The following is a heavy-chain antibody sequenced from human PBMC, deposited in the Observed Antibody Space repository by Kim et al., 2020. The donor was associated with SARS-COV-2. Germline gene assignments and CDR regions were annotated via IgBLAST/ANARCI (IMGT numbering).Heavy chain of an antibody. CDR3: ARQYGYGSYSIDY. D-gene: IGHD3-10*01. V-gene: IGHV5-51*01. Sequence: YSPACQGQVTISADKSISTAYLQWSSLKASDTAMYYCARQYGYGSYSIDYWGQGTLVTVSS. J-gene: IGHJ4*02.